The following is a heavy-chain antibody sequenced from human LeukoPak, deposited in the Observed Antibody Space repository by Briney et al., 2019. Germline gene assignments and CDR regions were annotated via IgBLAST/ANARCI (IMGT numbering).Heavy chain of an antibody. Sequence: PGGSLRLSCAASGFTFSSYAMHWVRQAPGKGLEYVSAISSNGGSTYYANSVKGRFTISRDNSKNTLYLQMGSLRAEDMAVYYCARGGGRGMITFGGVMPLMDVWGQGTTVTVSS. D-gene: IGHD3-16*01. CDR2: ISSNGGST. J-gene: IGHJ6*02. CDR1: GFTFSSYA. V-gene: IGHV3-64*01. CDR3: ARGGGRGMITFGGVMPLMDV.